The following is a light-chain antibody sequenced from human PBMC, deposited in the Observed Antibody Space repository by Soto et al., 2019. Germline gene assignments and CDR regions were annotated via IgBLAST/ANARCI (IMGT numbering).Light chain of an antibody. V-gene: IGKV3-20*01. Sequence: EIVLTQSPGTLSLSPGERATFSCRASQSVISSSLAWYQQKPGQAPRLLIYGASSRATGIPDRFSGSGSGTDFTLTISRLEPEDFAVYYCHQYGSSPRTFGQGTKVEIK. CDR1: QSVISSS. CDR3: HQYGSSPRT. CDR2: GAS. J-gene: IGKJ1*01.